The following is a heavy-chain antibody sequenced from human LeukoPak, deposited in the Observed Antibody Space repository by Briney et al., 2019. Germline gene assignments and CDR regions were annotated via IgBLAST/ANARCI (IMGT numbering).Heavy chain of an antibody. CDR3: ARDEGYCNSINCYLFGY. CDR1: GYTFTSYG. V-gene: IGHV1-46*03. Sequence: AATVKVSCKASGYTFTSYGISWVRQAPGQGLEGMGIINPTGGSTTFAQKFQGRVTMTSDTSTSTVYMHLSSLRSEDTAVYYCARDEGYCNSINCYLFGYWGQGSLVTVSS. D-gene: IGHD2-2*01. J-gene: IGHJ4*02. CDR2: INPTGGST.